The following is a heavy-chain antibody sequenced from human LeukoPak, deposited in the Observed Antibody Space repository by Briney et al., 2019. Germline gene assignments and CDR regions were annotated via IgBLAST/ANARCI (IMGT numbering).Heavy chain of an antibody. V-gene: IGHV3-23*01. CDR2: ISGSGGST. CDR1: GFTFRNYP. Sequence: GGSLRLSCTASGFTFRNYPMIGVPESRGRGLEGVSGISGSGGSTNYADSVKGRFTISRDSSKNALFLQMNSLRAEDTAVYYCAKDYSSSWYYFDYWGQGTLVTVSS. CDR3: AKDYSSSWYYFDY. D-gene: IGHD6-13*01. J-gene: IGHJ4*02.